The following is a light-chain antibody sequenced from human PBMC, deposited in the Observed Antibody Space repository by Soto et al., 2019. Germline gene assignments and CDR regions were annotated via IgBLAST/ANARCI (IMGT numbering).Light chain of an antibody. CDR1: QSVSRH. CDR2: DIY. V-gene: IGKV3-11*01. J-gene: IGKJ2*01. CDR3: QQRSSWPRNS. Sequence: EIVLTQSPATLSLSPGARATLSCRASQSVSRHLAWYQQRPGQAPRLLIYDIYFRICGIPSRFSGSWSGTDFSHTSNRLEPADSAVYYYQQRSSWPRNSLGQGTKLYIK.